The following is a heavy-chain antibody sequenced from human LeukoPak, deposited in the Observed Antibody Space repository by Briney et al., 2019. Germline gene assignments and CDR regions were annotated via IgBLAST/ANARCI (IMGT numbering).Heavy chain of an antibody. CDR3: AKERDSSGWPSDASDV. CDR2: ISGSGINT. Sequence: GGSLRLSCAASGFTFSNYAMSWVRQAPGKGLEWVSTISGSGINTYYPDSVKGRFTISRDNSKNKLYLQMNSLRAEDTAVYYCAKERDSSGWPSDASDVWGQGTMVTASS. V-gene: IGHV3-23*01. CDR1: GFTFSNYA. J-gene: IGHJ3*01. D-gene: IGHD6-19*01.